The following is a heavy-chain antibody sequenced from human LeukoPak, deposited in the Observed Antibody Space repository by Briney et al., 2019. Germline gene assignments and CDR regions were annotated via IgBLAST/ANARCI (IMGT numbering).Heavy chain of an antibody. V-gene: IGHV4-39*01. Sequence: SETLSLTCTVSGGSISSSSYYWGWIRQPPGKGLEWIGSIYYSGSTYYNPSLKSRVTISVDTSKNQFSLKLSSVTAADTAVYYCARRRGYSGSTGDLFDYWGQGTLVTVSS. J-gene: IGHJ4*02. CDR3: ARRRGYSGSTGDLFDY. D-gene: IGHD1-26*01. CDR2: IYYSGST. CDR1: GGSISSSSYY.